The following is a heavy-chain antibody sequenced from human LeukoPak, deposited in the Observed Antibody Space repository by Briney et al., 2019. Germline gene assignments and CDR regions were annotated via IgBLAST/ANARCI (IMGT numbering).Heavy chain of an antibody. V-gene: IGHV1-2*02. CDR1: GYTFTGYY. CDR3: ARPYYYDRGVSFGAFDI. CDR2: INPNSGGT. J-gene: IGHJ3*02. Sequence: ASVKVSCKASGYTFTGYYMHWVRQAPGQGLEWMGWINPNSGGTNYAQKFQGRVTMTRDTSISTAYMELSRLRSDDTPVYYCARPYYYDRGVSFGAFDIWGQGTMVTVSS. D-gene: IGHD3-22*01.